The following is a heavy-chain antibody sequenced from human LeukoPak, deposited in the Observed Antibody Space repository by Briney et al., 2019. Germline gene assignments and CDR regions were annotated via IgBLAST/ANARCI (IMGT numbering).Heavy chain of an antibody. CDR1: GGSISSGSYY. CDR3: AREDPGWYCSSTSCYGRAFDI. Sequence: SETLSLTCTVSGGSISSGSYYWSWIRQPAGKGLEWIGRIYTSGSTNYNPSLKSRVTMSVDTSKNQFSLKLSSVTAADTAVYYCAREDPGWYCSSTSCYGRAFDIWGQGTMVTVSS. D-gene: IGHD2-2*01. J-gene: IGHJ3*02. V-gene: IGHV4-61*02. CDR2: IYTSGST.